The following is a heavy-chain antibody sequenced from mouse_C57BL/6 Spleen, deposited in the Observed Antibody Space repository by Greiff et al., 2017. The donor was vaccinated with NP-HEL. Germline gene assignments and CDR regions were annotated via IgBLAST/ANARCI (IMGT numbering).Heavy chain of an antibody. CDR1: GYTFTGYW. CDR3: ARDSSGPAGFAY. CDR2: ILPGSGST. Sequence: VQLQQSGAELMKPGASVKLSCKATGYTFTGYWIEWVKQRPGHGLEWIGEILPGSGSTNYNEKFKGKATLTADTSSNTAYMKLSSLTTEDAAIYYCARDSSGPAGFAYWGQGTMVTVSA. D-gene: IGHD3-2*02. J-gene: IGHJ3*01. V-gene: IGHV1-9*01.